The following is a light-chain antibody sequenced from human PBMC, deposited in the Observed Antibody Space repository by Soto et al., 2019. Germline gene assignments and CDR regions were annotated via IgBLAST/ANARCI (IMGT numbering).Light chain of an antibody. CDR3: NSYADNKWV. CDR2: QVS. V-gene: IGLV2-8*01. Sequence: QSVLTQPPSASGSPGQSVTISCTGTSSDVGAYNYVSWYQHHPGKAPKLIIYQVSKRPSGVPDRFSASKSGNTASLTVSGLQAEDEADYFCNSYADNKWVFGGGTQLTVL. J-gene: IGLJ3*02. CDR1: SSDVGAYNY.